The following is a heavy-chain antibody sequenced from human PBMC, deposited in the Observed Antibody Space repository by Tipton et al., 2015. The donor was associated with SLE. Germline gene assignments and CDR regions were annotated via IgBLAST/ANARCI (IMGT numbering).Heavy chain of an antibody. V-gene: IGHV3-30*18. CDR1: GFTFSSYG. J-gene: IGHJ4*02. Sequence: SLRLSCAASGFTFSSYGMHWVRQAPGKGPEWVAAISYDGSNKYYADSVKGRFTISRDNSKNTMDLQMNSLRAEDTAVYHCAKEQGLVRGYFDYWGQGTLVTVSS. D-gene: IGHD3-10*01. CDR3: AKEQGLVRGYFDY. CDR2: ISYDGSNK.